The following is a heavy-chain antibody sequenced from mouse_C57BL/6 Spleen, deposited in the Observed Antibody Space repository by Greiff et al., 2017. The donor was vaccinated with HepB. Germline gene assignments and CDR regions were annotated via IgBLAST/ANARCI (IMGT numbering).Heavy chain of an antibody. CDR1: GYTFTSYW. D-gene: IGHD1-1*01. CDR2: IDPSDSYT. J-gene: IGHJ1*03. CDR3: ARRDYYGSSLSYWYFDV. V-gene: IGHV1-69*01. Sequence: QVQLQQPGAELVMPGASVKLSCKASGYTFTSYWMHWVKQRPGQGLEWIGEIDPSDSYTNYNQKFKGKSTLTVDKSSSTAYMQLSSLTSEDSAVYYCARRDYYGSSLSYWYFDVWGTGTTVTVSS.